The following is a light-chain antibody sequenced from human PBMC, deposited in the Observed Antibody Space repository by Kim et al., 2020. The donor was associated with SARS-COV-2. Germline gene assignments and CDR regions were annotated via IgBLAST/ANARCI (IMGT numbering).Light chain of an antibody. Sequence: SYELTQPPSVSVAPGKTARITCGGNNIGSKSVHWYQQKPGQAPVLVIYYDSDRPSGIPERFSGSSSGNTASLTITGAQAEDEADYYCSSRDSSSYVVFGGGTKVTVL. CDR2: YDS. CDR3: SSRDSSSYVV. J-gene: IGLJ2*01. V-gene: IGLV3-21*01. CDR1: NIGSKS.